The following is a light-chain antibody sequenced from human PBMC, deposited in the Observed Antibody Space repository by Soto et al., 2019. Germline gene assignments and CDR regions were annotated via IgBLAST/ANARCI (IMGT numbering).Light chain of an antibody. Sequence: DIQMTQSPSTLAGSVGGSVTIPDRASQTISSWLAWYQQKPGKAPKLLIYDASTLHSVVPSRFSGSGSGTAFTLTISRLEPEDFAVYYCQQYGSSPITFGQGTRLEIK. CDR2: DAS. CDR1: QTISSW. V-gene: IGKV1-5*01. CDR3: QQYGSSPIT. J-gene: IGKJ5*01.